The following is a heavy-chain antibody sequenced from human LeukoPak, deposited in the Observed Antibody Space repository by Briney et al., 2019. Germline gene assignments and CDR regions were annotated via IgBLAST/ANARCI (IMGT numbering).Heavy chain of an antibody. CDR1: GGSISSSSYY. V-gene: IGHV4-39*07. J-gene: IGHJ6*03. Sequence: SETLSLTCTVSGGSISSSSYYWGWIRQPPGKGLEWIGSIYYSGSTYYNPSLKSRVTISVDTSKNQFSLKLSSVTAADTAVYYCARLSPLTGAYYYMDVWGKGTTVTVFS. CDR2: IYYSGST. CDR3: ARLSPLTGAYYYMDV. D-gene: IGHD7-27*01.